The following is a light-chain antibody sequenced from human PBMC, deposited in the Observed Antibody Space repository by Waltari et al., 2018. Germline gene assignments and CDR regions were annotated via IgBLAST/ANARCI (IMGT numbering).Light chain of an antibody. CDR1: TSDVGNYDL. J-gene: IGLJ1*01. CDR3: CSYAGRGTYV. Sequence: QSALTQPASVSGTPGQSITISCTGTTSDVGNYDLVSWYQQHPGKAPKLLICEVNKRPSGGSSRFSGSKSGNTASLTISGLQAEDDADYYCCSYAGRGTYVFGSGTKVTGL. V-gene: IGLV2-23*02. CDR2: EVN.